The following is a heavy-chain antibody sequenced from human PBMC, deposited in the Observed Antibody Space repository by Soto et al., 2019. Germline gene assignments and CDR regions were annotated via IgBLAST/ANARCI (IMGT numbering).Heavy chain of an antibody. J-gene: IGHJ4*02. CDR1: GGSVSSGSYY. CDR2: IYYSGST. D-gene: IGHD3-10*02. V-gene: IGHV4-61*01. CDR3: ARDVQGDGYNGPAGWGGFDY. Sequence: SETLSLTCTVSGGSVSSGSYYWSWIRQPPGKGLEWIGYIYYSGSTNYNPSLKSRVTISVDTSKNQFSLKLSSVTAADTAVYYCARDVQGDGYNGPAGWGGFDYWGQGTLVTVSS.